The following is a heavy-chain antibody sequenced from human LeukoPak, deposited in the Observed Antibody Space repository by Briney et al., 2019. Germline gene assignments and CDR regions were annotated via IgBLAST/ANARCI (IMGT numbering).Heavy chain of an antibody. D-gene: IGHD3-22*01. CDR2: IYYSGST. J-gene: IGHJ3*02. Sequence: SETLSLTCTVSGGSISSYYWSWIRQPPGKGLEWIGYIYYSGSTNYNPSLKSRVTISVDTPKNQFSLKLSSVTAADTAVYYCARATGYYDSSGSIVDAFDIWGQGTMVTVSS. CDR3: ARATGYYDSSGSIVDAFDI. CDR1: GGSISSYY. V-gene: IGHV4-59*01.